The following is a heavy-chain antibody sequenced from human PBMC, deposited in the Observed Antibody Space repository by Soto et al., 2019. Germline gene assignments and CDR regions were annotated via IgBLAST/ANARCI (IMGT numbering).Heavy chain of an antibody. CDR2: ISGSGDTK. CDR1: GFTFSSCS. Sequence: PGGSLRLSCASSGFTFSSCSINWVRQAPWKGLEWVSFISGSGDTKYYADSVKGRFTISRDNAKNSLYLQMSSLRDEDTAVYYCAKYCSSDVCFDYWGQGTLVTVSS. J-gene: IGHJ4*02. CDR3: AKYCSSDVCFDY. D-gene: IGHD2-8*01. V-gene: IGHV3-48*02.